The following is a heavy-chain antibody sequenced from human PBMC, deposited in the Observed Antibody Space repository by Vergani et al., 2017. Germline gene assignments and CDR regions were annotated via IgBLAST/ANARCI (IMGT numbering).Heavy chain of an antibody. J-gene: IGHJ6*03. D-gene: IGHD3-10*01. CDR3: ARGGEGSYYNGYYYYYMDV. Sequence: QVQLVQSGAEVKKPGSSVKVSCKASGGTFSSYAISWVRQAPGQGLEWMGGNIPIFGTANYAQKFQGRVTITADESTSTAYMGLSRLRSEATAVYYCARGGEGSYYNGYYYYYMDVWGKGTTVTVSS. CDR1: GGTFSSYA. CDR2: NIPIFGTA. V-gene: IGHV1-69*01.